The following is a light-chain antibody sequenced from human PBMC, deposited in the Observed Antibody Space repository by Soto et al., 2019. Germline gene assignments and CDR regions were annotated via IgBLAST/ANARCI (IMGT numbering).Light chain of an antibody. CDR3: QQYSRLWS. Sequence: DIQMTQSPSSVSASVGDRVTITCRASQGISSWLAWYQQKPGKAPKLLIYGASSLESGVPPRFSGDGSETDFTLTISSLQRDDFGTYYCQQYSRLWSFGQGTKVDI. V-gene: IGKV1-12*01. J-gene: IGKJ1*01. CDR1: QGISSW. CDR2: GAS.